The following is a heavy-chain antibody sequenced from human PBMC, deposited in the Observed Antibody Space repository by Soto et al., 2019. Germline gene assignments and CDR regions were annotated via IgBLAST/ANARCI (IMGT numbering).Heavy chain of an antibody. V-gene: IGHV3-15*01. CDR3: TTDRLLWFGYDAFDI. D-gene: IGHD3-10*01. CDR1: GVTYSNAW. Sequence: XGSLRLSCSAAGVTYSNAWMSWVRQAPGKGLEWVGRIKSKTDSGTTDYAAPVKGRFTISRDDSKNTLYLQMNSLKTEDTAVYYCTTDRLLWFGYDAFDIWGQGTMVTVSS. CDR2: IKSKTDSGTT. J-gene: IGHJ3*02.